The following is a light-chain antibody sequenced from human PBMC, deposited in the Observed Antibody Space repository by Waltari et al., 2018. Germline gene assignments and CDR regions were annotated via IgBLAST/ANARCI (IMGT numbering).Light chain of an antibody. J-gene: IGKJ3*01. CDR2: GAS. CDR3: QHSAGSPLFT. Sequence: EIVLTQFPGTLSLSPGERATLSCRASQSVGSKYLAWYQQNPGQAPRLLIYGASSRATGIPDRFSGSGSGTDFTLTINRLEPEDFAVYYCQHSAGSPLFTFGPGTKVDIK. CDR1: QSVGSKY. V-gene: IGKV3-20*01.